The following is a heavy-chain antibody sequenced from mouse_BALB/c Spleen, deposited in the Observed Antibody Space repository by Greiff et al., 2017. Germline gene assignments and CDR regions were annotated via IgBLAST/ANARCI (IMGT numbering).Heavy chain of an antibody. J-gene: IGHJ4*01. CDR1: GFNIKDTY. CDR3: ARALITTVVATRNAMDY. Sequence: DVQLQESGAELVKPGASVKLSCTASGFNIKDTYMHWVKQRPEQGLEWIGRIDPANGNTKYDPKFQGKATITADTSSNTAYLQLSSLTSEDTAVYYCARALITTVVATRNAMDYWGQGTSVTVSS. V-gene: IGHV14-3*02. D-gene: IGHD1-1*01. CDR2: IDPANGNT.